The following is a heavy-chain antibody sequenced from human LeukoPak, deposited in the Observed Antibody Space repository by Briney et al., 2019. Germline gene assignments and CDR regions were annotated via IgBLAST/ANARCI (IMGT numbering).Heavy chain of an antibody. D-gene: IGHD3-9*01. Sequence: GGSLRLSCAASVFSFSTYAMHWVRQAPGKGLEWVAFIQDDGTNKYYADSVKGRFTISRDNSKNTLYLQMRSLSAEDAAVYYCAKDFESAVRRDSGGQGTLVTVSS. J-gene: IGHJ4*02. CDR3: AKDFESAVRRDS. CDR1: VFSFSTYA. CDR2: IQDDGTNK. V-gene: IGHV3-30*02.